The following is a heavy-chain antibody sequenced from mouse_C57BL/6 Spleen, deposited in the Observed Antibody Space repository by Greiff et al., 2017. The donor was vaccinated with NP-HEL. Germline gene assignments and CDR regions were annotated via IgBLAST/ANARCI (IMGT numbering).Heavy chain of an antibody. CDR3: TGSPRAY. J-gene: IGHJ3*01. V-gene: IGHV6-3*01. Sequence: DVHLVESGGGLVQPGGSMKLSCVASGFTFSNYWMNWVRQSPEKGLEWVAQIRLKSDNYATHYAESVKGRFTISRDDSKSSVYLQMNNLRAEDTGVYYCTGSPRAYWGQGTLVTVSA. CDR1: GFTFSNYW. CDR2: IRLKSDNYAT.